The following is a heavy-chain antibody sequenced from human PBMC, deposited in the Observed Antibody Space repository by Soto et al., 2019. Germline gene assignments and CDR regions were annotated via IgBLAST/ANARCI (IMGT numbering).Heavy chain of an antibody. CDR2: IYYGGST. V-gene: IGHV4-59*08. CDR3: ARLGAYSRYLGS. D-gene: IGHD2-21*01. CDR1: GGSGGSFSPNY. Sequence: SETLSLTCAVYGGSGGSFSPNYWSWIRQPPGEGLEWVGYIYYGGSTSYNPSLKSRVTISLETSKSHSSLRLASVTAADTAVYYCARLGAYSRYLGSWGLRTLDTVSS. J-gene: IGHJ5*01.